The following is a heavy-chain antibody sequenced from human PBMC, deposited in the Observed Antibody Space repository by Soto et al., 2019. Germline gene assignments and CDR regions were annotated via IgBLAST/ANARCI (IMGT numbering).Heavy chain of an antibody. CDR2: ISSSSSYI. CDR1: GFTFISYS. D-gene: IGHD3-3*01. V-gene: IGHV3-21*01. CDR3: ARDYDFWSGYFADYYYGMDV. J-gene: IGHJ6*02. Sequence: VVALRLSCAASGFTFISYSMNWVRQAPGKGLEWVSSISSSSSYIYYADSVKGRFTISRDNAKNSLYLQMNSLRAEDTAVYYCARDYDFWSGYFADYYYGMDVWGQGNTVTVSS.